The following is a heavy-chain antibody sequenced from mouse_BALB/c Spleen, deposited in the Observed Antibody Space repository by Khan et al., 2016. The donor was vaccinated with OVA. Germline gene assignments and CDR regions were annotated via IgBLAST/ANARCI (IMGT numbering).Heavy chain of an antibody. D-gene: IGHD2-1*01. CDR2: IWGDGST. CDR3: AKWGNAYYAMDY. V-gene: IGHV2-3*01. J-gene: IGHJ4*01. Sequence: VQLQQSGPGLVAPSQSLSITCTVSGFSLTSYGVNWVRQPPGKGLEWLGVIWGDGSTNYHSALISRLSISKANSKSQVFLKMNSLQTDDTATYYCAKWGNAYYAMDYWGQGTSVTVSS. CDR1: GFSLTSYG.